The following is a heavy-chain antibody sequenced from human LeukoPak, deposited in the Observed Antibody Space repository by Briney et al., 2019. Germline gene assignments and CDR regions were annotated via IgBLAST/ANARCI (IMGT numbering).Heavy chain of an antibody. V-gene: IGHV4-59*01. CDR1: VGSISSYY. CDR2: IYYSGST. CDR3: ARGGIAARPFYYYYYMDV. J-gene: IGHJ6*03. D-gene: IGHD6-6*01. Sequence: PSETLSLTCTVSVGSISSYYWSWIRQPPGKGLEWIGYIYYSGSTNYNPSLKSRVTISVDTSKNQFSLKLSSVTAADTAVYYCARGGIAARPFYYYYYMDVWGKGTTVTVSS.